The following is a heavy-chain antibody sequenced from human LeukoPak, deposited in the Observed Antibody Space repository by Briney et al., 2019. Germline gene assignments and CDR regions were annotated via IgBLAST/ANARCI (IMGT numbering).Heavy chain of an antibody. V-gene: IGHV4-34*01. Sequence: SETLSLTCAVYGGSFSRYYWSWIRQPPGKGLEWIGEINHSGSTYYNPSLKSRVTISVDRSKNQFSLKLSSVTAADTAVYYCARDVAYYYGSGTWFDPWGQGTLVTVSS. D-gene: IGHD3-10*01. CDR3: ARDVAYYYGSGTWFDP. CDR1: GGSFSRYY. J-gene: IGHJ5*02. CDR2: INHSGST.